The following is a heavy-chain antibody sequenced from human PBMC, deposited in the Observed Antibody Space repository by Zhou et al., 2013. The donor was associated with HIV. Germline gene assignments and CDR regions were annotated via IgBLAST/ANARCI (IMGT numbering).Heavy chain of an antibody. D-gene: IGHD3-9*01. CDR1: GGTFSSYA. J-gene: IGHJ5*02. CDR3: AREGKEEYYDILTGYSNWFDP. CDR2: IIPIFGTA. Sequence: QVQLVQSGAEVKKPGSSVKVSCKASGGTFSSYAISWVRQAPGQGLEWMGRIIPIFGTANYAQKFQGRVTITADESTSTAYMELSSLRSEDTAVYYCAREGKEEYYDILTGYSNWFDPWGQGTLVTVSS. V-gene: IGHV1-69*13.